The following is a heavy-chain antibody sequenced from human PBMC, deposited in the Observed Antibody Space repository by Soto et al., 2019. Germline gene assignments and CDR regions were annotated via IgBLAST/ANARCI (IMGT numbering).Heavy chain of an antibody. D-gene: IGHD1-1*01. CDR2: INPNSGGT. J-gene: IGHJ4*02. CDR1: GYTISAYY. Sequence: AASVLVSCRASGYTISAYYIHWGRQAPGQGLEWMGWINPNSGGTKYAPKFQGGVTMTRDTSITTAYMELSRLRSGDTAVYYCAREPATAKPEGVDFWGQGTLVTVSS. V-gene: IGHV1-2*02. CDR3: AREPATAKPEGVDF.